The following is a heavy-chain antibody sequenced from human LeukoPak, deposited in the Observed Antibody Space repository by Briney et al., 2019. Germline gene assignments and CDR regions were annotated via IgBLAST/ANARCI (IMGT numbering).Heavy chain of an antibody. Sequence: SGPALVKPTQTLTLTCTFSGFSLSTSGMCVSWIRQPPGKALEWLARIDWDDDKYCSTSLKTRLTISKDTSKNQVVLTMTNMDPVDTATYYCARITPAGRQLDYWGQGTLVTVSS. CDR1: GFSLSTSGMC. D-gene: IGHD6-13*01. CDR3: ARITPAGRQLDY. V-gene: IGHV2-70*11. CDR2: IDWDDDK. J-gene: IGHJ4*02.